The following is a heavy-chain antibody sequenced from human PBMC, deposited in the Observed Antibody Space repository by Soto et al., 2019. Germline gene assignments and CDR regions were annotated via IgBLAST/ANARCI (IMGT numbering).Heavy chain of an antibody. CDR3: AQNDWFDP. CDR2: IYSGGST. CDR1: GFTVSSHY. J-gene: IGHJ5*02. V-gene: IGHV3-66*01. Sequence: GSLRLSCAVSGFTVSSHYMSWVRQAPGKGLEWVSVIYSGGSTYYADSVKGRFTISRDNSKNTLYLQMNSLRAEDSAVYYCAQNDWFDPWGQGTLVTVSS.